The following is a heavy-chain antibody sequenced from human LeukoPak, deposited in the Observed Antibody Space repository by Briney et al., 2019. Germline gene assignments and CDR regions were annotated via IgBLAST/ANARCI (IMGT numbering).Heavy chain of an antibody. Sequence: PSETLSLTCTVSGGSISSYYWSWIRQPPGKGLEWIGYIYTSGSTNYNPSLKSRVTISVDTSKNQFSLKLSSVTAADTAVYYCARSWGSGSYFAFDYWGQGTLVTVSS. D-gene: IGHD1-26*01. CDR3: ARSWGSGSYFAFDY. V-gene: IGHV4-4*09. J-gene: IGHJ4*02. CDR2: IYTSGST. CDR1: GGSISSYY.